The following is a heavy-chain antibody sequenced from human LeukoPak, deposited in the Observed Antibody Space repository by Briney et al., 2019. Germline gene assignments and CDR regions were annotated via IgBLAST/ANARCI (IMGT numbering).Heavy chain of an antibody. CDR2: INHSGST. V-gene: IGHV4-34*01. Sequence: SDTLSLTCAVYGGSFSGYYWSWIRQPPGKGLEWIGEINHSGSTNYNPSLKSRVTISVDTSKNQFSLKLSSVTAADTAVYYCARVRPIAARRGGLDYWGQGTLVTVSS. D-gene: IGHD6-6*01. CDR1: GGSFSGYY. J-gene: IGHJ4*02. CDR3: ARVRPIAARRGGLDY.